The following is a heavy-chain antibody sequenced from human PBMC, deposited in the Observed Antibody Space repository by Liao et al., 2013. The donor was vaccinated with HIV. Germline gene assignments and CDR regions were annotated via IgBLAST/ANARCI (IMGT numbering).Heavy chain of an antibody. CDR2: INHSGST. Sequence: QVQLQQWGAGLLKPSETLSLTCAVYGGSFSGYYWSWIRQPPGKGLEWIGEINHSGSTNYNPSLKSRVTISVDTSKNQFSLKLSSVTAADTAVYYCARGDYYDSSGTHAFDIWGQGTMVTVSS. V-gene: IGHV4-34*01. CDR1: GGSFSGYY. D-gene: IGHD3-22*01. CDR3: ARGDYYDSSGTHAFDI. J-gene: IGHJ3*02.